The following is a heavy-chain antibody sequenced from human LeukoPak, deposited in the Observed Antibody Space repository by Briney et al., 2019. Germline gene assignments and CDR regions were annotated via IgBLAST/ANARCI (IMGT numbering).Heavy chain of an antibody. V-gene: IGHV3-48*01. D-gene: IGHD2-2*01. J-gene: IGHJ3*02. CDR1: GFTFSSYS. Sequence: PGGSLRLSCAASGFTFSSYSMNWVRQAPGKGLEWVSYISSSSSTIYYADSVKGRFTISRDNAKNSLYLQMNSLRAEDTAVYYCARGRDPYCSSTSCHDAFDIWGQGTMVTVSS. CDR3: ARGRDPYCSSTSCHDAFDI. CDR2: ISSSSSTI.